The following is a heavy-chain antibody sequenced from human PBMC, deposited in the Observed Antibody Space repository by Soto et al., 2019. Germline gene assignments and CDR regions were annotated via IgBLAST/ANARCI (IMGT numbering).Heavy chain of an antibody. V-gene: IGHV5-51*01. CDR1: GYSFTSYW. CDR3: ARQLTTMNWFDS. CDR2: IYPGDSDT. J-gene: IGHJ5*01. D-gene: IGHD4-17*01. Sequence: LGESLKISCKGSGYSFTSYWIAWVRQMPGKGLEWMGIIYPGDSDTRLSPAFQGQVTISADKSINTAYLQWSSLKASDTAIYYCARQLTTMNWFDSWGQGTLVTVSS.